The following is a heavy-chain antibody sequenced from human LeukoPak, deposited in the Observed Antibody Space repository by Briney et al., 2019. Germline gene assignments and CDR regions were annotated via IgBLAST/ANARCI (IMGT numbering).Heavy chain of an antibody. V-gene: IGHV3-21*01. D-gene: IGHD6-19*01. CDR1: GFTFSSYS. CDR2: ISSSSSYI. CDR3: AREVARYSSGRDAFDI. J-gene: IGHJ3*02. Sequence: GGSLRLSCAASGFTFSSYSMIWVRQAPGKGLEWVSSISSSSSYIYYADSVKGRFTISRDNAKNSLYLQMNSLRAEDTAVYYCAREVARYSSGRDAFDIWGQGTMVTVSS.